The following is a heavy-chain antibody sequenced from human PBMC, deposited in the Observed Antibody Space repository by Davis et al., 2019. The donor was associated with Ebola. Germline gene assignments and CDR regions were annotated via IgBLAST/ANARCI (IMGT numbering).Heavy chain of an antibody. CDR1: GFTFSDYY. CDR2: RWYDGSNK. CDR3: AREARNSGGSLKMGGFNY. V-gene: IGHV3-33*08. J-gene: IGHJ4*02. Sequence: PGGSLRLSCAASGFTFSDYYMSWIRQAPGKGLEWVAVRWYDGSNKYYADSVKGRFTISRDNSKNTLYLQMNSLRAEDTAVYYCAREARNSGGSLKMGGFNYWGQGTLVTVSS. D-gene: IGHD1-26*01.